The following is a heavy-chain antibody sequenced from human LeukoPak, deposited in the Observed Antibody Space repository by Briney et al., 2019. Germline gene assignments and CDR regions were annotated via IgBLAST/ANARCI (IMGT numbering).Heavy chain of an antibody. D-gene: IGHD4-17*01. V-gene: IGHV1-69*05. CDR3: ARVANDGDYGYYFDY. CDR2: IIPIFGTA. Sequence: SVKVSCKASGGTFSSYAISWVRQAPGQGLEWMGGIIPIFGTANYAQKFQGRVTITTDESTSTAYMELSSLRSEDTAVYYCARVANDGDYGYYFDYWGQGTLVNVSS. CDR1: GGTFSSYA. J-gene: IGHJ4*02.